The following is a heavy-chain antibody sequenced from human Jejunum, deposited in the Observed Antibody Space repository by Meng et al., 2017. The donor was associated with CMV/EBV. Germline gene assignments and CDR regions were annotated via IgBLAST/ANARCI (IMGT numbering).Heavy chain of an antibody. D-gene: IGHD6-19*01. V-gene: IGHV3-30*02. J-gene: IGHJ4*02. Sequence: LVGLGGGVVQPWGSLGFSCAASGFIFSIYGMHWVRQAPGKGLEWVAFIQYDGSDKYYADSVRGRFTISRDNSKNMLYLQMNNVRAEDTAVYHCAKRDCIGSGCGFYYFDSWGQGTLVTVSS. CDR3: AKRDCIGSGCGFYYFDS. CDR2: IQYDGSDK. CDR1: GFIFSIYG.